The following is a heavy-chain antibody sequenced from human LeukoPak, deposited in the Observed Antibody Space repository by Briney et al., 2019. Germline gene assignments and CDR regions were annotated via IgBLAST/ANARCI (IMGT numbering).Heavy chain of an antibody. V-gene: IGHV1-2*06. CDR2: INPNSGGT. CDR1: GYTFTGYY. Sequence: ASVKVSCKASGYTFTGYYMHWVLQAPGQGLEWMGRINPNSGGTNYAQKFQGRVTMTRDTSISTAYMELSRLRSDDTAVYYCARDLDSGSYYPFDYWGQGTLVTVSS. J-gene: IGHJ4*02. CDR3: ARDLDSGSYYPFDY. D-gene: IGHD1-26*01.